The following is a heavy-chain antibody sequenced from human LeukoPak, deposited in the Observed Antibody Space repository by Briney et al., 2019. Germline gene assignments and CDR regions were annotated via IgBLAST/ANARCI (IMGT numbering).Heavy chain of an antibody. D-gene: IGHD3-10*01. V-gene: IGHV4-59*08. J-gene: IGHJ4*02. CDR2: IYYSGST. CDR1: GDSISSYY. Sequence: LETLSLTCTVSGDSISSYYWSWIREPPGKGLEWVGYIYYSGSTNYNPSLKSRVTISVDTSKNQFSLKLSSVTAADTAVYYCARSPGGGSGSYYIGWGQGTLVTVSS. CDR3: ARSPGGGSGSYYIG.